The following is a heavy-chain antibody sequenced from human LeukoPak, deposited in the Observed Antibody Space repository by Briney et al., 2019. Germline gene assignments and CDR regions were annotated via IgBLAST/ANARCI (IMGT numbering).Heavy chain of an antibody. CDR3: ARGNGYNYY. CDR1: GASISSYY. J-gene: IGHJ4*02. D-gene: IGHD5-24*01. V-gene: IGHV4-59*01. CDR2: AYHSGST. Sequence: SETLSLTCTVSGASISSYYWGWIRQPPGKGLEWIGFAYHSGSTNYNPSLRSRATISVDTSKNQFSLKLSSVTAADTAVYYCARGNGYNYYWGQGILVTVSS.